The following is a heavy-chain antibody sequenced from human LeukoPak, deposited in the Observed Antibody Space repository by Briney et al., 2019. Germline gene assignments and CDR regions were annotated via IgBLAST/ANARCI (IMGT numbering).Heavy chain of an antibody. D-gene: IGHD3-10*01. CDR2: INGSGGSP. CDR1: GFTFRSYA. CDR3: AKNYYASGRSGNSYRTYYYYMDV. J-gene: IGHJ6*03. Sequence: GGSLRVSCAASGFTFRSYAMSWVRQAPGKGLHGVSDINGSGGSPYYAHSVKGRFTISRDNSKKTLYLQMNSLRAEDTAVSYCAKNYYASGRSGNSYRTYYYYMDVWGKGTTVIISS. V-gene: IGHV3-23*01.